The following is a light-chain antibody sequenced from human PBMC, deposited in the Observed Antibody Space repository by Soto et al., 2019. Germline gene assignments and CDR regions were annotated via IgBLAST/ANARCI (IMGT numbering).Light chain of an antibody. J-gene: IGKJ1*01. CDR3: QQTDSFPWT. Sequence: DIQMTQSPSSVSAYVGDRVTITCRASQGISSWLAWYQQKPGTAPKLLIYDAPILQSGVPSRFSGSGSGTDFTLTISSLQPEDFAIYFCQQTDSFPWTFGQGTKVEIK. V-gene: IGKV1-12*01. CDR2: DAP. CDR1: QGISSW.